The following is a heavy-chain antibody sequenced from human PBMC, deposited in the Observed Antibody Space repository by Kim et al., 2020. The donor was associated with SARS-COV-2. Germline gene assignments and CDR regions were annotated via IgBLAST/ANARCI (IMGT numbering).Heavy chain of an antibody. CDR1: GGSISSYY. CDR3: ARDLYYYDSSGYFYFDY. CDR2: IYTSGST. D-gene: IGHD3-22*01. J-gene: IGHJ4*02. V-gene: IGHV4-4*07. Sequence: SETLSLTCTVSGGSISSYYWSWIRQPAGKGLEWIGRIYTSGSTNYNPSLKSRVTMSVDTSKNQFSLKLSSVTAADTAVYYCARDLYYYDSSGYFYFDYWGQGTLVTVSS.